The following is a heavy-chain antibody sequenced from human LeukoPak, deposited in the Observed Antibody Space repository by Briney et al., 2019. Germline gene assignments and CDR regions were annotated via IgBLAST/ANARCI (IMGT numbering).Heavy chain of an antibody. Sequence: PGGSLRLSCEASPFIFSGHWLNCVRQTPGKGLEWVASIKEDGSERQYVDSVKGRFSISRDNTKGSLFLQLNSLRAEDTAVYYCARDLGYCTNGACHTRFDYWGQGTLVTVSS. CDR2: IKEDGSER. D-gene: IGHD2-8*01. CDR1: PFIFSGHW. J-gene: IGHJ4*02. CDR3: ARDLGYCTNGACHTRFDY. V-gene: IGHV3-7*03.